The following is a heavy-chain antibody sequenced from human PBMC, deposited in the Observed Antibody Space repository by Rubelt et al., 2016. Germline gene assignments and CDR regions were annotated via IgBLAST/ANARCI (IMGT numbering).Heavy chain of an antibody. J-gene: IGHJ5*02. D-gene: IGHD6-19*01. CDR3: ARVFSSGWVLWFDP. Sequence: YYADSVKGRFTISRDNSKNSLYLQMNSLRAEDTAVYYCARVFSSGWVLWFDPWGQGTLVTVSS. V-gene: IGHV3-30*07.